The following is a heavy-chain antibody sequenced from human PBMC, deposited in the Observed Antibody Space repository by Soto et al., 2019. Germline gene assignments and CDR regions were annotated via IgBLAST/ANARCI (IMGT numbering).Heavy chain of an antibody. CDR3: ASPRRGSAVAQIDY. CDR2: IYYSGST. V-gene: IGHV4-39*01. CDR1: GGSISSSSYY. Sequence: QLQLQESGPGLVKPSETLSLTCTVSGGSISSSSYYWGWIRQPPGKVLEWIGSIYYSGSTYYNPPLKRRVTISVDTYKHQFALKLSTVTAADTAVYYCASPRRGSAVAQIDYWGQGTLVTVSS. J-gene: IGHJ4*02. D-gene: IGHD6-19*01.